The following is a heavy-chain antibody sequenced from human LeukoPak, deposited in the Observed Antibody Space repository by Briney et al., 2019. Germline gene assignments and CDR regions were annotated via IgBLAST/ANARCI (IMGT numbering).Heavy chain of an antibody. CDR1: GSTFSSYA. J-gene: IGHJ4*02. CDR2: ISGSGGST. D-gene: IGHD3-3*01. Sequence: GGSLRLSCAASGSTFSSYAMSWVRQAPGKGLEWVSAISGSGGSTYYADSVKGRFTISRDNSKNTLYLQMNSLRAEDTAAYYCTKLSYDFWSGHGDYWGQGTLVIVSS. CDR3: TKLSYDFWSGHGDY. V-gene: IGHV3-23*01.